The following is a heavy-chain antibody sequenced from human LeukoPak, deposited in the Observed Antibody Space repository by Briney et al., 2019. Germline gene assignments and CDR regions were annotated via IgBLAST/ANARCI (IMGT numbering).Heavy chain of an antibody. J-gene: IGHJ4*02. D-gene: IGHD1-26*01. CDR2: ISGSGGST. V-gene: IGHV3-23*01. CDR1: GFTFSSYA. Sequence: GGSLRLSCAASGFTFSSYAMSWVRQAPGKGLEWVPAISGSGGSTYYADSVKGRFTISRDNSKNTLYLQMNSLRAEDTAVYYCAKDLSGSYYFDYWSQGTLVTVSS. CDR3: AKDLSGSYYFDY.